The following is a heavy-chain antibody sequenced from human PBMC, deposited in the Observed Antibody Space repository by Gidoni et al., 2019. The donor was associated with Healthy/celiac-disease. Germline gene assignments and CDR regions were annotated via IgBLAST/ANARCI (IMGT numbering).Heavy chain of an antibody. CDR3: ARGGRGSSWSKPYGMDV. J-gene: IGHJ6*02. CDR1: GGSFSGYY. Sequence: QVQLQQWGAGLLKPSETLSLTCAVYGGSFSGYYWSWIRQPPGKGLEWIGEINHSGSTNYNPSLKSRVTISVDTSKNQFSLKLSSVTAANTAVYYCARGGRGSSWSKPYGMDVWGQGTTVTVSS. D-gene: IGHD6-13*01. CDR2: INHSGST. V-gene: IGHV4-34*01.